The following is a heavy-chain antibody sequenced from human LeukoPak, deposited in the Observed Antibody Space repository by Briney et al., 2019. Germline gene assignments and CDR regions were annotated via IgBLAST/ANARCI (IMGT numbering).Heavy chain of an antibody. J-gene: IGHJ4*02. V-gene: IGHV3-53*01. CDR2: IYSGGST. CDR3: AKYCSGVSCYGGFDS. CDR1: GFTVSSNY. Sequence: PGGSLRLSCAASGFTVSSNYMSWVRQAPGKGLEWVSVIYSGGSTYYADSVKGRFTISRDNSKNTLYLQMNSLRAEDTAVYYCAKYCSGVSCYGGFDSWGQGTLVTVSS. D-gene: IGHD2-15*01.